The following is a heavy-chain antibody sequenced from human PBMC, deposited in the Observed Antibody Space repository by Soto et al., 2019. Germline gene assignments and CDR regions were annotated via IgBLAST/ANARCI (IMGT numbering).Heavy chain of an antibody. CDR2: SRNNANSYTT. J-gene: IGHJ4*02. V-gene: IGHV3-72*01. CDR1: GFIFSNPH. D-gene: IGHD1-26*01. Sequence: PWGAPRISRAAPGFIFSNPHFDWGRPAPGKGLEWVGRSRNNANSYTTSYAASVKGRFTILRDDSKSLLYLQMNSLTSEDTAMYYCTRPPISGAPGHDYWGQGTLVTVSS. CDR3: TRPPISGAPGHDY.